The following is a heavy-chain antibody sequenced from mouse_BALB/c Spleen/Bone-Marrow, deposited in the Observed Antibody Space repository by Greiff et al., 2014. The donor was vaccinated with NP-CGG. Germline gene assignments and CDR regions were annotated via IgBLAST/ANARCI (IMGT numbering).Heavy chain of an antibody. D-gene: IGHD2-4*01. J-gene: IGHJ1*01. Sequence: QVQLKESGAELAKPGASVKMSCKASGYTFTTYWIHWVKQRPGQGLEWIGYINPSTGNTEYNQKFRDRATLTADKSSSTPYMQLGSLTSEDSAVYYCARGLRDWYFDVWGAGTTVTVSS. V-gene: IGHV1-7*01. CDR3: ARGLRDWYFDV. CDR2: INPSTGNT. CDR1: GYTFTTYW.